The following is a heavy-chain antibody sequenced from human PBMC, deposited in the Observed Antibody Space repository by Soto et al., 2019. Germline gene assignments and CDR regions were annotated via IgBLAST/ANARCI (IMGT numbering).Heavy chain of an antibody. CDR3: ARDGNSGSYVGVGGYFDY. V-gene: IGHV1-69*08. Sequence: QVQLVQSGAEVKKPGSSVKVSCKASGGTFSSYTISWVRQAPGQGLEWMGRIIPILGIANYAQKFQGRVTITADKSTSTAYMELSSLRSEDTAVYYCARDGNSGSYVGVGGYFDYWGQGTLVTVSS. CDR2: IIPILGIA. J-gene: IGHJ4*02. CDR1: GGTFSSYT. D-gene: IGHD1-26*01.